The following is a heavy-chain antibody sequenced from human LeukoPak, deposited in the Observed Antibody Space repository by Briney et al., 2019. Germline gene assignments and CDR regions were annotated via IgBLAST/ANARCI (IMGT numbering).Heavy chain of an antibody. CDR2: INTNTGNP. CDR3: ARSRLSGYDYYYGMDV. CDR1: GYTFSSYA. D-gene: IGHD5-12*01. J-gene: IGHJ6*02. Sequence: ASVKVSCRASGYTFSSYAMNWLRQAPGQGLEWMGWINTNTGNPTYAQGFTGRFVFSLDTSVSTAYLQISSLKAEDTAVYYCARSRLSGYDYYYGMDVWGQGTTVTVSS. V-gene: IGHV7-4-1*02.